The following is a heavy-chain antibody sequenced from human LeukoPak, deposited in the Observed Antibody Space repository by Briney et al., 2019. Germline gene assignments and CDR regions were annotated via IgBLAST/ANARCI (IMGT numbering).Heavy chain of an antibody. V-gene: IGHV1-46*01. Sequence: APVKVSCKASGYTFTSYYMHWVRQAPGQGLEWMGIINPSGGSTSYAQKFQGRVTMTRDMSTSTVYMELSSLRSEDTAVYYCARDLSGAPGDYWGQGTLVTVSS. D-gene: IGHD1-26*01. CDR2: INPSGGST. CDR3: ARDLSGAPGDY. J-gene: IGHJ4*02. CDR1: GYTFTSYY.